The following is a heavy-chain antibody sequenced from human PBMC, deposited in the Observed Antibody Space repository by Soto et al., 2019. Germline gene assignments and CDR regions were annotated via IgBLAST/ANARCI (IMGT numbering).Heavy chain of an antibody. CDR2: ITGSDGST. D-gene: IGHD2-15*01. CDR1: GFTFNNYA. Sequence: PGGSLRLSCAASGFTFNNYAMSWVRQAPGKGLEWVSGITGSDGSTYYADSVKGRFTISRDNSKNTLYLQMNSLRAEDTAVYYCARRSPSWAFDIWGQGTMVTVSS. V-gene: IGHV3-23*01. J-gene: IGHJ3*02. CDR3: ARRSPSWAFDI.